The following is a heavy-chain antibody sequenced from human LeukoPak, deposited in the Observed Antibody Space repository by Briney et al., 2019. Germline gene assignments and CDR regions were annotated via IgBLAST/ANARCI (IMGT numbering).Heavy chain of an antibody. CDR2: IRYDGSNR. CDR1: GFTFSSYG. V-gene: IGHV3-30*02. J-gene: IGHJ4*02. Sequence: GGSLRLSCAASGFTFSSYGMHWVRQAPGKGLEWVAYIRYDGSNRYYADSVKGRFTVSRDNSKNTLYLQMNSLRPEDTTVYYCAKGGGTYYFDYWGQGTLVTVSS. D-gene: IGHD1-1*01. CDR3: AKGGGTYYFDY.